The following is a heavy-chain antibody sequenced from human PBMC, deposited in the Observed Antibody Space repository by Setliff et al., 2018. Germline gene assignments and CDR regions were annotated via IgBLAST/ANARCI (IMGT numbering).Heavy chain of an antibody. CDR2: ISHSGDP. J-gene: IGHJ4*02. V-gene: IGHV4-34*01. CDR3: ARGFDVCGGGACYTDGPYYFDY. Sequence: PSETLSLTCAVYGGSFSGYHWSWIRQPPGKGLEWIGEISHSGDPNYNPSLKSRVTISLDTSKNQFSLKLSSVAAADTAVYYCARGFDVCGGGACYTDGPYYFDYWGLGTLVTVSS. CDR1: GGSFSGYH. D-gene: IGHD2-21*02.